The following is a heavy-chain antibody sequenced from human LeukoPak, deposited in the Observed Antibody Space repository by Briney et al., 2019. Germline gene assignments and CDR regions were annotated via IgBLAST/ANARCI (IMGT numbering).Heavy chain of an antibody. CDR2: INHSGST. Sequence: SETLSLTCAVYGGSFSGYYWSWIRQPPRKGLEWIGEINHSGSTNYNPSLKSRVTISVDTSKNQFSLKLSSVTAADTAVYYCARGRPGDYVWGSYRFSTNYWYFDLWGRGTLVTVAS. D-gene: IGHD3-16*02. J-gene: IGHJ2*01. CDR1: GGSFSGYY. V-gene: IGHV4-34*01. CDR3: ARGRPGDYVWGSYRFSTNYWYFDL.